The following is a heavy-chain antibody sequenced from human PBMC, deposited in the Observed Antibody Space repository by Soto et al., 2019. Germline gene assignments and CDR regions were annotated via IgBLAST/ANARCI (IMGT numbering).Heavy chain of an antibody. V-gene: IGHV3-30-3*01. J-gene: IGHJ6*02. CDR2: ISYDGSNK. CDR3: ARARLLGYYGMDV. CDR1: GFTFSSYA. D-gene: IGHD1-26*01. Sequence: QVQLVESGGGVVQPGRSLRLSCAASGFTFSSYAMHWVRQAPGKGLEWVAVISYDGSNKYYADSVKDRFTISRDNSKITLYLQMNSLRAEDTAVYYCARARLLGYYGMDVWGQGTTVTVSS.